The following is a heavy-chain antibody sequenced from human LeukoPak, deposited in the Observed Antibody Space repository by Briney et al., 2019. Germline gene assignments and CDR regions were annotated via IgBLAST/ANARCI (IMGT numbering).Heavy chain of an antibody. V-gene: IGHV1-18*01. J-gene: IGHJ5*02. CDR3: ARIVGATSGVNWFDP. Sequence: ASVKVSCKASGYTFTSYGISWVRQAPGQGLEWMGWISAYNGNTNYAQKLQGRVTMTTDTSMSTAYMELRSLRSDDTAVYYCARIVGATSGVNWFDPWGQGTLVTVSS. D-gene: IGHD1-26*01. CDR2: ISAYNGNT. CDR1: GYTFTSYG.